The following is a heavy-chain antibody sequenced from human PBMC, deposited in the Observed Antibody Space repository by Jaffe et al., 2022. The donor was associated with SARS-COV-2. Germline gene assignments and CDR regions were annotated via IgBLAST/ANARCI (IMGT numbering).Heavy chain of an antibody. CDR3: TSIPSDALDV. CDR1: GYSISSDYF. J-gene: IGHJ3*01. Sequence: QVQLQESGPGLVKPSETLSLTCTVSGYSISSDYFWGWIRQPPGKGLEWIGSIYRSSGSTYYNPSLKSRVTISVDTSKNQFSLRLNSVTAADTAVYYCTSIPSDALDVWGQGTLVTVSS. CDR2: IYRSSGST. V-gene: IGHV4-38-2*02.